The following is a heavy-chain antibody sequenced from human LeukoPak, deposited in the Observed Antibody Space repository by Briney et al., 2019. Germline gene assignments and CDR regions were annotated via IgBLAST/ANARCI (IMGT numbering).Heavy chain of an antibody. D-gene: IGHD5-18*01. CDR1: GYTFTSYY. V-gene: IGHV1-46*01. Sequence: ASVKVSCKASGYTFTSYYMHWVRQAPGQGLEWMGIINPSGGSTSYAQKLQGRVTMTRDTSTSTVYMELSSLRSEDMAVYYCAREGDVDTATWHWFDPWGQGTLVTVSS. J-gene: IGHJ5*02. CDR2: INPSGGST. CDR3: AREGDVDTATWHWFDP.